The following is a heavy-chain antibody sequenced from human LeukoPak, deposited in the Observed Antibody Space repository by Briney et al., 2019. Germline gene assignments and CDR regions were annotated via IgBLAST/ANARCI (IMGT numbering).Heavy chain of an antibody. CDR3: ARDPIYSGATPEIFDY. V-gene: IGHV4-34*01. CDR1: GGSFSGYY. CDR2: INHSGST. Sequence: SETLSLTCAVYGGSFSGYYWSWIRQPPGKGLEWIGEINHSGSTNYNPSLKSRVTISVDTSKNQFSLKLSSVTAEDTAVYYCARDPIYSGATPEIFDYWGQGTLVTVSS. D-gene: IGHD1-26*01. J-gene: IGHJ4*02.